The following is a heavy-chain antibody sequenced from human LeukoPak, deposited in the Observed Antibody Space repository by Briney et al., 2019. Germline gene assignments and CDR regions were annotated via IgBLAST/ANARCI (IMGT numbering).Heavy chain of an antibody. J-gene: IGHJ4*02. Sequence: SETLSLTCTVSGGSISIYYWRLIRQPPGKGLVWIGYIYYSGSTNYNPSLKSRVTISVDTSKNQFSLKLSSVTAADTAVYYCAGGQWLPIDYWGQGTLVTVSS. CDR1: GGSISIYY. CDR3: AGGQWLPIDY. V-gene: IGHV4-59*01. D-gene: IGHD6-19*01. CDR2: IYYSGST.